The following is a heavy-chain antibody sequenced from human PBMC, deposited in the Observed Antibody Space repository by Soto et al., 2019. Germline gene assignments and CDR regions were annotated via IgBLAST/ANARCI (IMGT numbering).Heavy chain of an antibody. D-gene: IGHD5-12*01. Sequence: QVQLQESGPGLVTPSQTLSLTCTVSGGSISSGGYYWSWIRQHPGQGLEWIGYMFHSGTTYYNPSLQGRVSISVDTSKNQFSLKLTSVTAADTAVYYCAKDRYGGYIFDSWGQGTLVTVSS. CDR2: MFHSGTT. V-gene: IGHV4-31*03. CDR3: AKDRYGGYIFDS. CDR1: GGSISSGGYY. J-gene: IGHJ5*01.